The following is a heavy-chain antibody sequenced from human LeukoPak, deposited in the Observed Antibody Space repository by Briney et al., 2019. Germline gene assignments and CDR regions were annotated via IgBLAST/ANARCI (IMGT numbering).Heavy chain of an antibody. Sequence: VASVKVSCKPSGYTFTSGGINWVRQAPGQGLEWMGWINTYNGNTIYEQKVQGRVTMTTDTSTSTVYMEVRSLTSDDTAVYYCARGGESYSLDYWGQGTLVTVSS. D-gene: IGHD1-26*01. J-gene: IGHJ4*02. CDR2: INTYNGNT. V-gene: IGHV1-18*01. CDR3: ARGGESYSLDY. CDR1: GYTFTSGG.